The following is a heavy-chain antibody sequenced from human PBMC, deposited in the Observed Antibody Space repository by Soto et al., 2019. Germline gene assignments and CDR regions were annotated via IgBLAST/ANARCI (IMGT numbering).Heavy chain of an antibody. V-gene: IGHV1-18*01. CDR1: GYTFTSYG. D-gene: IGHD1-26*01. CDR2: ISAYNGDT. J-gene: IGHJ6*02. CDR3: ARSSGTYPPSRYYYGLDV. Sequence: GASVKVSCKASGYTFTSYGFSWVRQAPEQGLEWVGWISAYNGDTNYPQKFQARVTMTTDTSTSTAYLDLRSLRSDDTAVYYCARSSGTYPPSRYYYGLDVWGQGTTVTAPS.